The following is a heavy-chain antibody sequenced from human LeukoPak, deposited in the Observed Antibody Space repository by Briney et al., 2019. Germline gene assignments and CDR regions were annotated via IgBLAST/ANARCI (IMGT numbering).Heavy chain of an antibody. V-gene: IGHV3-38-3*01. D-gene: IGHD1-26*01. CDR1: GFTVSSNE. CDR3: AGSGGFYYFDY. Sequence: GGSLRLSCAASGFTVSSNEMSWVRQAPGKGLEWVSSISGGSTYYADSRKGRFTISRDNSKNTLHLQMNSLRSEDTAVYYCAGSGGFYYFDYWGQGTLVTVSS. J-gene: IGHJ4*02. CDR2: ISGGST.